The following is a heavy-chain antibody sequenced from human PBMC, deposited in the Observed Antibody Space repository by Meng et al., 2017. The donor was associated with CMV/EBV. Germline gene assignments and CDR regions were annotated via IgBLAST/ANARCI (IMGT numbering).Heavy chain of an antibody. D-gene: IGHD4-23*01. J-gene: IGHJ4*02. CDR2: IWYDGSNK. V-gene: IGHV3-33*01. Sequence: GESLKISCAASGFTFSSYGMHWVRQAPGKGLEWVAVIWYDGSNKYYADSVKGRFTISRDNSKNTLYLQMNSLRAEDTAVYYCARGYQVWGGNSGYYFDYWGQGTLVTVSS. CDR1: GFTFSSYG. CDR3: ARGYQVWGGNSGYYFDY.